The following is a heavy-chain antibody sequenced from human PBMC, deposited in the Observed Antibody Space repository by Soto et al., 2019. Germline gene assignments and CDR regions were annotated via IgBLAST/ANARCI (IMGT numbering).Heavy chain of an antibody. CDR3: ATLVYCSGGSCYGGFDY. Sequence: PGGSLRLSCAASGFTFSSYSMNWVRQAPGKGLEWVSYISSSSSTIYYADSVKGRFTISRDNAKNSLYLQMNSLRAEDTAVYYCATLVYCSGGSCYGGFDYWGQGTLVTVSS. J-gene: IGHJ4*02. V-gene: IGHV3-48*01. D-gene: IGHD2-15*01. CDR1: GFTFSSYS. CDR2: ISSSSSTI.